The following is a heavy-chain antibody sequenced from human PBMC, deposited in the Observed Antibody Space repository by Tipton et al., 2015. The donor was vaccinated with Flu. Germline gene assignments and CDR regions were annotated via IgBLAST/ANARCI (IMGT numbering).Heavy chain of an antibody. J-gene: IGHJ4*02. CDR3: ARDGSYYEISTSQYYFDY. CDR2: INPSGGST. V-gene: IGHV1-46*01. CDR1: GYTFTSYY. Sequence: QVQLVQSGAEVKKPGASVKVSCKASGYTFTSYYMHCVRQAPGQELERMGIINPSGGSTSYAQKFQGRVTMTRDTATSTVYMELSSLRSEETAVYYCARDGSYYEISTSQYYFDYWGQGTMVTVSS. D-gene: IGHD3-9*01.